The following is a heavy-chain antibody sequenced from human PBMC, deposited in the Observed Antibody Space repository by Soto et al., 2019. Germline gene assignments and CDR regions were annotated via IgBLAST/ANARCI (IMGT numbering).Heavy chain of an antibody. CDR3: ATWRSSHWFDY. J-gene: IGHJ4*02. V-gene: IGHV5-51*01. D-gene: IGHD2-2*01. CDR1: GYSFSTYS. Sequence: PGESLKISCKGSGYSFSTYSIGWVRQMPGKGREWMVNNHSGGSNARYSPSFRGQVTISVDTSISTAYLQWSSLKASDTAVYYCATWRSSHWFDYWGQGTLVTVSS. CDR2: NHSGGSNA.